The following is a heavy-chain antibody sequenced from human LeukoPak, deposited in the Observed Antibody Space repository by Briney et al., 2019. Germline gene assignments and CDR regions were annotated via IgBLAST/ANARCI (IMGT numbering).Heavy chain of an antibody. Sequence: SETLSLTCAVYGGSFSGYYWSWIRQPPGKGLEWIGEINHRRSTKYSPSLKSRVTISVNTSKNQFSLRLSSVTAADTAVYYCARRVGRWFGERAYYYNYMDVWGKGTTVTISS. V-gene: IGHV4-34*01. J-gene: IGHJ6*03. D-gene: IGHD3-10*01. CDR1: GGSFSGYY. CDR2: INHRRST. CDR3: ARRVGRWFGERAYYYNYMDV.